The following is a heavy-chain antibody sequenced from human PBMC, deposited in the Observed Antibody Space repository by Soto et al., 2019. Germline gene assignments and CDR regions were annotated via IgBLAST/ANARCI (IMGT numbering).Heavy chain of an antibody. V-gene: IGHV3-23*01. D-gene: IGHD2-15*01. CDR1: GFTFISYS. CDR3: AKDFLLDGGPY. Sequence: GGSLRLSCAASGFTFISYSMSWVRQAPGKGLEWVSAISGSGGSTYYADSVKGRFTISRDNSKNTLYLQMNSLRAEDTAVYYCAKDFLLDGGPYWGQGTLVTVSS. CDR2: ISGSGGST. J-gene: IGHJ4*02.